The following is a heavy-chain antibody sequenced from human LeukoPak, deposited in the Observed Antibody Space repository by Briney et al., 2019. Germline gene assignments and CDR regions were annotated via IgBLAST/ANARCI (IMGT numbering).Heavy chain of an antibody. CDR3: AKALLSIATSFDY. J-gene: IGHJ4*02. CDR2: ISYDGSNK. Sequence: GGSLRLSCAASGFTFSSYGMHWVRQAPGKGLEWVAVISYDGSNKYYADSVKGRSTISRDNSKNTLYLQMNSLRAEDTAVYYCAKALLSIATSFDYWGQGTLVTVSS. D-gene: IGHD2-21*01. V-gene: IGHV3-30*18. CDR1: GFTFSSYG.